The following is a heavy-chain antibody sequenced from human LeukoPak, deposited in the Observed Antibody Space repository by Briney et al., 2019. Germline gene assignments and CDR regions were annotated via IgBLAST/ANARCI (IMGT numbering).Heavy chain of an antibody. CDR1: GGSFSGYY. CDR2: INHSGST. J-gene: IGHJ4*02. V-gene: IGHV4-34*01. CDR3: ARGGKRWLQLVGFGY. D-gene: IGHD5-24*01. Sequence: SETLSLTCAVYGGSFSGYYWSWIRQPPGKGLEWIGEINHSGSTNYNPSLKSRVTISVDTSKNQFSLKVSSVTAADTAVYYCARGGKRWLQLVGFGYWGQGTLVTVSS.